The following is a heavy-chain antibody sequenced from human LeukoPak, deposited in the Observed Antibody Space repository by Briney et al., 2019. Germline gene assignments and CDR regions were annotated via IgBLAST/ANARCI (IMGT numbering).Heavy chain of an antibody. CDR3: ARGIVATITTAFDY. Sequence: ASVKVSCKASGYTFTGYYMHWVRQAPGQGLEWMGWINPNSGGTNYAQKFQGWVTMTRDTSISTAYMELSRLRSEDTAVYYCARGIVATITTAFDYWGQGTLVTVSS. CDR1: GYTFTGYY. J-gene: IGHJ4*02. V-gene: IGHV1-2*04. D-gene: IGHD5-12*01. CDR2: INPNSGGT.